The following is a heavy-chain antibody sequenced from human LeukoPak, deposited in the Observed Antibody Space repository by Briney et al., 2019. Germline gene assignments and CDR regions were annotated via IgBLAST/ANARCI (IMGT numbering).Heavy chain of an antibody. Sequence: GGSLRLSCAASGFTFKNYWMSWVRQAPGKGLQWVASIKQDGSEKYYVDSVKGRFTISRDNAKNSVFLQMSSLRAEDTAEYYCARDGLPALPLEWLPVLWGQGTLVTVSS. CDR3: ARDGLPALPLEWLPVL. J-gene: IGHJ4*02. D-gene: IGHD3-3*01. V-gene: IGHV3-7*01. CDR2: IKQDGSEK. CDR1: GFTFKNYW.